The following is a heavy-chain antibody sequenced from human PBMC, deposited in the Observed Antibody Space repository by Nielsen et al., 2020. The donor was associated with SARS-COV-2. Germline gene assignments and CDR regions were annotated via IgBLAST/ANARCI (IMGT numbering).Heavy chain of an antibody. CDR2: INWNGGST. CDR3: ASLMVQDEGAFDI. V-gene: IGHV3-20*01. D-gene: IGHD3-10*01. Sequence: GESLKISCAASGFTFDDYGMSWVRQAPGKGLEWVSGINWNGGSTGYADSVKGRFTISRDNAKNSLYLQMNSLRAEDTALYHCASLMVQDEGAFDIWGQGTMVTVSS. CDR1: GFTFDDYG. J-gene: IGHJ3*02.